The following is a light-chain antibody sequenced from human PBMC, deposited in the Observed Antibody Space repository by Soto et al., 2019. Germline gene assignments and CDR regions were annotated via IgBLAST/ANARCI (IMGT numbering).Light chain of an antibody. V-gene: IGLV2-23*02. J-gene: IGLJ1*01. CDR1: SSDVGSYNF. CDR3: CADAGRSTYV. Sequence: SELNHAASGSGSPGQGITISCTRTSSDVGSYNFVSWYQQHPGKVPKVMIYEVSKRPSGVSDRFSGSKSGNTASLTISGLQAEDEADYYCCADAGRSTYVFGTGTKVTVL. CDR2: EVS.